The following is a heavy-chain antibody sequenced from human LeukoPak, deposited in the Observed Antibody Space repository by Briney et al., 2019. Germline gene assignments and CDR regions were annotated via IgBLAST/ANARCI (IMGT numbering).Heavy chain of an antibody. CDR1: GYTFTGYY. CDR2: INPNSGGT. Sequence: GASVTVSCKASGYTFTGYYMHWVRQAPGQGLEWMGWINPNSGGTNYAQKFQGRVTMTRDTSISTAYMELSRLRSVDTAVYYCARVRRDGYNSAFDIWGQGTMVTVSS. J-gene: IGHJ3*02. CDR3: ARVRRDGYNSAFDI. D-gene: IGHD5-24*01. V-gene: IGHV1-2*02.